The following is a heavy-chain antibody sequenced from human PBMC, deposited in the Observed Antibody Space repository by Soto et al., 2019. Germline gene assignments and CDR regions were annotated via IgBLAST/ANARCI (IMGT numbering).Heavy chain of an antibody. V-gene: IGHV1-8*01. Sequence: GASVKVSCKASGYTFTRYDINSVRQATGQGPEWMRWMNPNSGNTGYAQKFQGRVTLTRNTSISTAYMELSSLRSEETAVYYCASGRSSVWDVWCGYSPAYCDYYDGMDGWGQGTTVTVSS. CDR1: GYTFTRYD. J-gene: IGHJ6*02. CDR2: MNPNSGNT. D-gene: IGHD3-3*01. CDR3: ASGRSSVWDVWCGYSPAYCDYYDGMDG.